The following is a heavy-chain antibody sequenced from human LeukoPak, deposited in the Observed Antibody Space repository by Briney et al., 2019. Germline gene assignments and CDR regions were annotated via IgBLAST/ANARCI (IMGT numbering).Heavy chain of an antibody. CDR2: ISGSGGST. D-gene: IGHD5-18*01. CDR1: GFTFSSYV. V-gene: IGHV3-23*01. CDR3: ARDTAMVGYFDY. J-gene: IGHJ4*02. Sequence: GGSLRLSCAASGFTFSSYVMSWVRQAPGKGLEWVSAISGSGGSTYYADSVKGRFTISRDNSKNTLYLQMNSLRAEDTAVYYCARDTAMVGYFDYWGQGTLVTVSS.